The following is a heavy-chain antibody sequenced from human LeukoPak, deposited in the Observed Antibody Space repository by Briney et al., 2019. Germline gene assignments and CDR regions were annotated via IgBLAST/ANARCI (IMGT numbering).Heavy chain of an antibody. J-gene: IGHJ4*02. CDR1: GYTFTSYG. CDR3: ARDPIEYSYGYYFDY. CDR2: ISAYNGNT. Sequence: ASVKVSCKASGYTFTSYGISWERQAPGQGLEWMGWISAYNGNTNYAQKLQGRVTMTTDTSTSTAYMELRSLRSDDTAVYFCARDPIEYSYGYYFDYWGQGTLVTVSS. V-gene: IGHV1-18*01. D-gene: IGHD5-18*01.